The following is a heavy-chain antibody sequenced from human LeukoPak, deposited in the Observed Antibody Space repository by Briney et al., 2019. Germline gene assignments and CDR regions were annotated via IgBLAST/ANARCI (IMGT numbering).Heavy chain of an antibody. V-gene: IGHV3-48*01. D-gene: IGHD6-19*01. CDR3: ARSSGYPYFDY. CDR2: MSSSSDTI. CDR1: GFTFSSYS. Sequence: GGSLRLSCAASGFTFSSYSMNWVRPAPGKGLEWVSYMSSSSDTIYYADSVKGRFTISRDNAKNSLYLQMNSLRAEDTAVYYCARSSGYPYFDYWGQGTLVTVSS. J-gene: IGHJ4*02.